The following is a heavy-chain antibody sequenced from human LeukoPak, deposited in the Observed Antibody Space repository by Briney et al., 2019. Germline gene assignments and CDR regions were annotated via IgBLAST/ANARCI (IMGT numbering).Heavy chain of an antibody. J-gene: IGHJ4*02. D-gene: IGHD3-10*01. V-gene: IGHV4-39*02. CDR2: IYYSGST. CDR1: GGSISSTSYY. CDR3: ARDSGFGSHSVY. Sequence: SETLSLTCTVSGGSISSTSYYWGWIRQPPGKGLEWIGSIYYSGSTYYNPSLKSRVTISVDTSKNQFSLKLSSVTAADTAVYYCARDSGFGSHSVYWGQGTLVTVSS.